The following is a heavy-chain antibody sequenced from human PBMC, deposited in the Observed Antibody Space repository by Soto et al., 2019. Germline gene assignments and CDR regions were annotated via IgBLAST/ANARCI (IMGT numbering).Heavy chain of an antibody. CDR1: GFSLSTSGVG. CDR3: AHRKSYDLSLDY. V-gene: IGHV2-5*01. Sequence: QITLKESGPTLVKPTQTLTLTCTFSGFSLSTSGVGVGWIRQPPGKALEWLALMYWNDDKRYSPSLKSRLTITKDTSKNQVVLTMTNMDPVDTATYYCAHRKSYDLSLDYWGQGTLVTVSS. J-gene: IGHJ4*02. D-gene: IGHD3-3*01. CDR2: MYWNDDK.